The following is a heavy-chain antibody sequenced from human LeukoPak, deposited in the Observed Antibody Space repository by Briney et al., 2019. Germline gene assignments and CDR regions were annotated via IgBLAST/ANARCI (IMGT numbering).Heavy chain of an antibody. Sequence: SETLSLTCAVYGGSFSGYYWSWIRQPPGKGLEWIGEINHSGSTNYNPSLKSRVTISVDTSKNQFSLKLSSVTAADTAVYYCARRESNYYGSGTQEGFDPWGQGTLVTVSS. CDR1: GGSFSGYY. J-gene: IGHJ5*02. V-gene: IGHV4-34*01. D-gene: IGHD3-10*01. CDR2: INHSGST. CDR3: ARRESNYYGSGTQEGFDP.